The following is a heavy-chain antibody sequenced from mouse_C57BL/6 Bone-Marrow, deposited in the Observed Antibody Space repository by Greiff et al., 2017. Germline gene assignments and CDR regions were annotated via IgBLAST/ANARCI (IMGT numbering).Heavy chain of an antibody. V-gene: IGHV1-22*01. J-gene: IGHJ4*01. Sequence: VHVKQSGPELVKPGASVKMSCKASGYTFTDYNMHWVKQSHGKSLEWIGYINPNNGGTSYNQKFKGKATLTVNKSSSTAYMELRSLTAEDSAVYYCAGSRRLLLRYGDMDVWGQGTSVTVSS. D-gene: IGHD1-1*01. CDR2: INPNNGGT. CDR1: GYTFTDYN. CDR3: AGSRRLLLRYGDMDV.